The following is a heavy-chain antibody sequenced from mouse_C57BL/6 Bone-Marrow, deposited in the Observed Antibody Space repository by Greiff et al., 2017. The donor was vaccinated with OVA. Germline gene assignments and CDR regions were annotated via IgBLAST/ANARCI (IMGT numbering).Heavy chain of an antibody. Sequence: EVQGVESGGGLVQPGGSLSLSCAASGFTFTDYYMSWVRQPPGKALEWLGFIRNKANGYTTEYSASVKGRFTISRDNSQSILYLQMNALRAEDSATYYCARYAIYYGNSYWYFDVWGTGTTVTVSS. CDR2: IRNKANGYTT. D-gene: IGHD2-1*01. CDR1: GFTFTDYY. J-gene: IGHJ1*03. V-gene: IGHV7-3*01. CDR3: ARYAIYYGNSYWYFDV.